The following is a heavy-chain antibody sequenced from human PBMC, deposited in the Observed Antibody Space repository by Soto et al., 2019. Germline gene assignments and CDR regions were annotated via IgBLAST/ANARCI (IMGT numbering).Heavy chain of an antibody. D-gene: IGHD6-13*01. CDR1: GFTFSSYG. CDR3: AKENSTGYSDWFDP. Sequence: PWGSLRLSCAASGFTFSSYGMHWVRQAPGKGLEWVAVISYDGSNKYYADSVKGRFTISRDNSRNTLYLQMNSLRAEDTAVYYCAKENSTGYSDWFDPWGQGTLVTVSX. CDR2: ISYDGSNK. V-gene: IGHV3-30*18. J-gene: IGHJ5*02.